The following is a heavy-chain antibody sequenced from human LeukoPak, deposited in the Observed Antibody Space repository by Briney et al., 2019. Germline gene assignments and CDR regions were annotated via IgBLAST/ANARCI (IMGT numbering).Heavy chain of an antibody. Sequence: SETLSLTCAVYAGSISAYYWSWIRQPPGKGLEWIGSTYYSGSTYYNPSLKSRVTISVDTSKNQFSLKLSSVTAADTAVYYCARRSMIVVAAFDYWGQGTLVTVSS. CDR3: ARRSMIVVAAFDY. V-gene: IGHV4-39*01. CDR2: TYYSGST. J-gene: IGHJ4*02. D-gene: IGHD3-22*01. CDR1: AGSISAYY.